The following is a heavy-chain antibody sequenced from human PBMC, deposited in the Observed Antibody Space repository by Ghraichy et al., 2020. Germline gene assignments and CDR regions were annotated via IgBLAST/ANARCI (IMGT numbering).Heavy chain of an antibody. CDR2: IYDSGST. CDR3: ARELRRAEFDN. CDR1: SDSIKNYD. Sequence: SETLSLTCTVSSDSIKNYDWSWIRQSPGKGLEWIANIYDSGSTNYKTNYNPSLKSRVIMSLDTSRHQISLRLTSLTAADTAIYYCARELRRAEFDNWGQGTLVTVSS. V-gene: IGHV4-59*01. J-gene: IGHJ4*02.